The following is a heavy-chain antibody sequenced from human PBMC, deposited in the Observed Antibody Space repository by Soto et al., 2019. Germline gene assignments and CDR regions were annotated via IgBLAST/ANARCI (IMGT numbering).Heavy chain of an antibody. Sequence: ASVKVSCKASGGTFSSYAISWVRQAPGQGLEWMGGIIPILGIANYAQKFQGRVTITADKSTSTAYMELSSLRSEDTAVYYCAVKNKYCGSTSCYTRAYGMDVWGQGTTVTVSS. D-gene: IGHD2-2*02. CDR3: AVKNKYCGSTSCYTRAYGMDV. J-gene: IGHJ6*02. V-gene: IGHV1-69*10. CDR1: GGTFSSYA. CDR2: IIPILGIA.